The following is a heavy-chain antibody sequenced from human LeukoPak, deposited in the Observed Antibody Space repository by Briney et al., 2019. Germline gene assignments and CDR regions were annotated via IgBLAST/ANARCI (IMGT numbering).Heavy chain of an antibody. CDR2: ISSSSSYI. CDR3: AREGIIAARPWGWFDP. V-gene: IGHV3-21*01. CDR1: GINVSNNY. D-gene: IGHD6-6*01. Sequence: GGSLRLSCVASGINVSNNYMSWVRQAPGKGLEWISSISSSSSYIYYADSVKGRFTISRDDAKNSLYLHMNSLRAEDTAVYYCAREGIIAARPWGWFDPWGQGTLVTVSS. J-gene: IGHJ5*02.